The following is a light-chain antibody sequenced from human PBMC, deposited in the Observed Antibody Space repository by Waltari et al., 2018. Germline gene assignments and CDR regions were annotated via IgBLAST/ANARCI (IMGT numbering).Light chain of an antibody. CDR2: LAS. V-gene: IGKV4-1*01. Sequence: DIVMTQSPDSLAVSLGERATINCKSSQSVLYSSNNKTYLAWYQQKPGQPPKLLIYLASTRESGVPARFSGSGSGTDFTLTISSLQAEDVAVYYCQQYYSTPITFGQGTRLEIK. J-gene: IGKJ5*01. CDR1: QSVLYSSNNKTY. CDR3: QQYYSTPIT.